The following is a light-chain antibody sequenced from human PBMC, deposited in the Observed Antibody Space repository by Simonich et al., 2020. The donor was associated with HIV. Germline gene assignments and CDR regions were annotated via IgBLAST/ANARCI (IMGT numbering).Light chain of an antibody. CDR1: QSVGSY. Sequence: DIVMTQSPATLSVSPGERAALSCRASQSVGSYLAWYQQKPGQAPRLLIYDASNRATGIPARFSGSGSGTDFTLTISSLEPEDFAVYYCQYSSTFGQGTEVEIK. CDR3: QYSST. V-gene: IGKV3-11*01. J-gene: IGKJ1*01. CDR2: DAS.